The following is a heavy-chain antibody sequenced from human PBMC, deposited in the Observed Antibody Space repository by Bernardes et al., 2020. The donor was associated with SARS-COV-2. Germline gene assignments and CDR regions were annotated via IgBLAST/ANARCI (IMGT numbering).Heavy chain of an antibody. CDR3: ATVVGYGYGGGWFDP. CDR2: ISADNGNT. CDR1: GYTFTSYG. D-gene: IGHD5-18*01. Sequence: ASVKVSCKASGYTFTSYGISWVRQAPGQGLEWMGWISADNGNTNYAQKFQGRVTMTTDTSTSTGYMELRSLRSDDTAVYYWATVVGYGYGGGWFDPWGQGTLVTVSS. V-gene: IGHV1-18*01. J-gene: IGHJ5*02.